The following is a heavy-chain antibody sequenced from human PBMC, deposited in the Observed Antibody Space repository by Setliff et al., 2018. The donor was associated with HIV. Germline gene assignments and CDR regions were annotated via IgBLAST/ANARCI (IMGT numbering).Heavy chain of an antibody. Sequence: ASVKVSCKASGGTFIRYAFSWVRQAPGQGLEWMGWISAYNGNTNYAQKVQGRVSMTTDTSTSTAYMELRSLRSDDTAVYYCARDHYDILTGYYRTYYYMDVWGKGTTVTVSS. V-gene: IGHV1-18*01. CDR1: GGTFIRYA. D-gene: IGHD3-9*01. CDR2: ISAYNGNT. J-gene: IGHJ6*03. CDR3: ARDHYDILTGYYRTYYYMDV.